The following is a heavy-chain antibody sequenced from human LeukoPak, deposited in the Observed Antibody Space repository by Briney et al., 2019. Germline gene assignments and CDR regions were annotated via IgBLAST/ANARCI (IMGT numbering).Heavy chain of an antibody. D-gene: IGHD5-24*01. J-gene: IGHJ3*02. Sequence: SVKVSSKASGGTFSSYAISWVRQAPGQGLEWMGRIIPIFGTANYAQKFQGRVTITTEASTSTAYMELSSLRSEDTAVYYCARANRDGYKRGAFDIWGPGTMVTVSS. CDR2: IIPIFGTA. CDR3: ARANRDGYKRGAFDI. V-gene: IGHV1-69*05. CDR1: GGTFSSYA.